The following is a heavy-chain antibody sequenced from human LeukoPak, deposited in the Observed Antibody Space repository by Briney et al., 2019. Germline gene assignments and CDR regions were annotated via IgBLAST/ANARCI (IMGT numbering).Heavy chain of an antibody. V-gene: IGHV1-2*02. CDR3: ARVGKYYRNFDY. D-gene: IGHD1-26*01. J-gene: IGHJ4*02. Sequence: ASVTVSCKASGYTFTGYYMHWVRQAPGQGLEWMGWINPNSGGANYAQKFQGRVTMTRDTSISTAYMELSRLRSDDTAVYYCARVGKYYRNFDYWGQGTLVTVSS. CDR2: INPNSGGA. CDR1: GYTFTGYY.